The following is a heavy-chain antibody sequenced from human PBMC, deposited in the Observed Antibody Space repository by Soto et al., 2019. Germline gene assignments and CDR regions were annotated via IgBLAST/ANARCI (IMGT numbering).Heavy chain of an antibody. CDR1: GGSISSGGYY. D-gene: IGHD1-26*01. V-gene: IGHV4-31*03. CDR2: IYYSGST. J-gene: IGHJ6*02. Sequence: QVQLQESGPGLVKTSQTLSLTCTVSGGSISSGGYYWTWIRQHPGKGLEWIGYIYYSGSTHYNPSLKSRVTISVDTSKIQFSLKLSSVTAADTAVYYCARDGGASLYYYYGIDVWGQGTTVTVSS. CDR3: ARDGGASLYYYYGIDV.